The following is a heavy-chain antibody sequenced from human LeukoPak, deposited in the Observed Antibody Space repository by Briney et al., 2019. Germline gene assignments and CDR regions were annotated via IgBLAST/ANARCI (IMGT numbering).Heavy chain of an antibody. CDR3: ARAVGSGSFQTYYYYMDV. V-gene: IGHV1-18*01. J-gene: IGHJ6*03. Sequence: ASVKVSCKASGYTFTNYGISWVRQAPGQGLEWMGWISAYNGNTNYAQKLQGRVTMTTDTSTSTAYMELRSLRSDDTAVYYCARAVGSGSFQTYYYYMDVWGKGTTVTIPS. CDR1: GYTFTNYG. CDR2: ISAYNGNT. D-gene: IGHD3-10*01.